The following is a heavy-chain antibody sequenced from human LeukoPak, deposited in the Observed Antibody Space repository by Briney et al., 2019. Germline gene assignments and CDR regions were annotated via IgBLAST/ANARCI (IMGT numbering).Heavy chain of an antibody. CDR1: GYRFTNYW. V-gene: IGHV5-51*01. D-gene: IGHD3-9*01. CDR2: IYPGDSDT. CDR3: ARHILTGYYEMDV. J-gene: IGHJ6*04. Sequence: GESLKISCRGSGYRFTNYWIAWVRQMPGKGLEWMGIIYPGDSDTRYSPSFQGQATMSADKSISTAYLQWSSLKASDTAMYYCARHILTGYYEMDVWGKGTTVTISS.